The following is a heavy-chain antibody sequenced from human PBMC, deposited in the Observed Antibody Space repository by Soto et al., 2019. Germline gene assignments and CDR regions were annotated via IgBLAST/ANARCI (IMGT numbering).Heavy chain of an antibody. D-gene: IGHD2-21*01. J-gene: IGHJ1*01. CDR1: GGTFSRYT. V-gene: IGHV1-69*13. Sequence: GASVKVSCKASGGTFSRYTITWVRQAPGQGLEWMGGIIPSFGTTNYAQRFQGRVTMTADDSTGSAYMELSSLRSEDTAIYYCAREVEHYCGSMNCPFDQRGEGTLVTVSS. CDR2: IIPSFGTT. CDR3: AREVEHYCGSMNCPFDQ.